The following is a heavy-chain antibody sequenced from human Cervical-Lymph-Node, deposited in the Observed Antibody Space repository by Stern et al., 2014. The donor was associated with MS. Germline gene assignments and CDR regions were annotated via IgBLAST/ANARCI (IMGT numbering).Heavy chain of an antibody. CDR1: GYTFTSYY. Sequence: QVQLVQSGAEVKKPGASVKGSCKASGYTFTSYYMHWVRQAPGQGLEWMGIINPSVGSTSYAQKFQGRVTITRDASTSTVYLDLSSLRSEDTAVYYCARESSPYGSGRRFLYWGQGTLVTVSS. V-gene: IGHV1-46*01. D-gene: IGHD3-10*01. CDR3: ARESSPYGSGRRFLY. CDR2: INPSVGST. J-gene: IGHJ4*02.